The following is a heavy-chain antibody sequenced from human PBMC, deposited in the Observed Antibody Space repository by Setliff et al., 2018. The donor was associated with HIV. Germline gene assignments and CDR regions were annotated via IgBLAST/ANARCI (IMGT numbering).Heavy chain of an antibody. V-gene: IGHV4-31*03. Sequence: SETLSLTCTVSGDSISGAGFYWTWIRQLPGKGLEWIGSIYYSGSTYYNPSLKSRVTISLGTSRWQSSLTLNSVSAADTAVYFCAREAMYYYDTSGHPQGFDYWGQGTLVTVSS. D-gene: IGHD3-22*01. J-gene: IGHJ4*02. CDR2: IYYSGST. CDR1: GDSISGAGFY. CDR3: AREAMYYYDTSGHPQGFDY.